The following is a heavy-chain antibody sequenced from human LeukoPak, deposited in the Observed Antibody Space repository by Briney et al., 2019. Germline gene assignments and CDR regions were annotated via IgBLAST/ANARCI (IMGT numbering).Heavy chain of an antibody. CDR3: ARQTGSGLFILP. D-gene: IGHD3/OR15-3a*01. CDR2: IYYTGNT. J-gene: IGHJ4*02. V-gene: IGHV4-39*01. CDR1: GVSISSSNSY. Sequence: SETLSLTCTVSGVSISSSNSYWGWIRRPPGKGLEWIGSIYYTGNTYYNASLKSRVSVSIDTSKNQISLRLTSVTATDTAIYYCARQTGSGLFILPGGQGTLVTVSS.